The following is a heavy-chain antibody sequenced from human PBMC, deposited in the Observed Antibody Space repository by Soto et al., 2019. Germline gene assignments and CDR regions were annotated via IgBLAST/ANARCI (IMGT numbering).Heavy chain of an antibody. CDR1: GGSISSGDYY. D-gene: IGHD2-2*01. Sequence: QVQLQESGPGLVKPSQTLSLTCTVSGGSISSGDYYWSWIRQPPGKGREWIGYIYYSGSTYYNPSHKSRVTISVDTSKNQFSLKVSSVTAADTAVYYCARVAVLVPAAIPYYYYGMDVWGQGTTVTVSS. V-gene: IGHV4-30-4*01. CDR2: IYYSGST. J-gene: IGHJ6*02. CDR3: ARVAVLVPAAIPYYYYGMDV.